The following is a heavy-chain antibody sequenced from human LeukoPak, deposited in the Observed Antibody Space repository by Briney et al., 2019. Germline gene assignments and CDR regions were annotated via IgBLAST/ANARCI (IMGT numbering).Heavy chain of an antibody. D-gene: IGHD1-26*01. Sequence: GESLKISCKGSGYSFTTYWIGWVRQMPEKGLEWMGIIYPDDSKTRYSPSFQGQVTISADKSISTAYLQWSSLKASDTAMYYCARHIIVEERSWFDPWGQGTLVTVSS. CDR2: IYPDDSKT. CDR3: ARHIIVEERSWFDP. V-gene: IGHV5-51*01. CDR1: GYSFTTYW. J-gene: IGHJ5*02.